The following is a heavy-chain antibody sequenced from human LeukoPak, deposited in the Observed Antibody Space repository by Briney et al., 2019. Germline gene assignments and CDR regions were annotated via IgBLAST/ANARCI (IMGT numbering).Heavy chain of an antibody. Sequence: GASVKVSCKVSGFSLTQLAMHWVRQAPGNGLEWMGGYDPEDGETIYAQNFQGRVTMTEDTSTDTAYMELRSLGSEDTAVYFCVTDSGSYYFYWGQGTLVTVSS. CDR1: GFSLTQLA. J-gene: IGHJ4*02. D-gene: IGHD1-26*01. V-gene: IGHV1-24*01. CDR3: VTDSGSYYFY. CDR2: YDPEDGET.